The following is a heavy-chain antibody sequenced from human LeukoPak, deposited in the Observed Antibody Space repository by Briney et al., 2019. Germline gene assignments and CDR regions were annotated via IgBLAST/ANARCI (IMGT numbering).Heavy chain of an antibody. CDR1: GGSISRGGYY. CDR3: ARGLFNSLPVRGYYFDY. D-gene: IGHD3-10*01. J-gene: IGHJ4*02. Sequence: SETLSLTCTVSGGSISRGGYYWSWIRQHPGKGLEWIGYIYYSGSTYYNPSLKSRVTISVDTSKNQFSLKLSSVTAADTAVYYCARGLFNSLPVRGYYFDYWGQGTLVTVSS. V-gene: IGHV4-31*03. CDR2: IYYSGST.